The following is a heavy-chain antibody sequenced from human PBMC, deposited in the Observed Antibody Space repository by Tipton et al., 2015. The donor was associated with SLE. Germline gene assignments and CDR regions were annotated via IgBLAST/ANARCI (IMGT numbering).Heavy chain of an antibody. D-gene: IGHD6-13*01. V-gene: IGHV4-59*01. CDR2: IHYTGDT. J-gene: IGHJ2*01. Sequence: GLVKPSETLSLTCTVSGGSISGYYWSWIRQPPGKGLEWIAYIHYTGDTSYNPSLKSRVTISLDTSKNQFSLKLTSVTAADTAVYYCARDSRNTWYFLWGRGTLVTVSA. CDR1: GGSISGYY. CDR3: ARDSRNTWYFL.